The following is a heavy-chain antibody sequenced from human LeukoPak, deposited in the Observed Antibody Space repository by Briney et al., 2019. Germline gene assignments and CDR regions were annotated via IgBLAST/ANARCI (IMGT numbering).Heavy chain of an antibody. D-gene: IGHD1-1*01. Sequence: GGSLRLSCAASGFTFSSYAMHWVRQAPGKGLEYVSAISNNGGSTYYASSVKGRFTISRDNFKNTLFLQMGSLRAEDMAVYYCAREQLEPGGDAFDIWGQGTMVTVSS. V-gene: IGHV3-64*01. CDR2: ISNNGGST. CDR1: GFTFSSYA. J-gene: IGHJ3*02. CDR3: AREQLEPGGDAFDI.